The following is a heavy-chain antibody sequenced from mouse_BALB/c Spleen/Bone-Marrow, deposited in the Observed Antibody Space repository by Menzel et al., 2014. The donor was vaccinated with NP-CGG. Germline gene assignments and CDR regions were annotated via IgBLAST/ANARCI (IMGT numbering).Heavy chain of an antibody. CDR2: IFPGIGTT. V-gene: IGHV1S132*01. CDR3: ARGGNFGY. CDR1: GYTFTNYW. J-gene: IGHJ2*01. Sequence: QVQLQQSGAELVKPGASVKLSCKTSGYTFTNYWIQWVKQRPGQGLGWIGEIFPGIGTTYYNEKFKGKATLTIDSSPSTASMQLSSLTSEDSAVYFCARGGNFGYWGQGTTLTVSS.